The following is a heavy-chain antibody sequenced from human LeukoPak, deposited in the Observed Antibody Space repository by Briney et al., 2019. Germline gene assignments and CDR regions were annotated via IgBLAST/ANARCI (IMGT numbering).Heavy chain of an antibody. CDR1: GGSISSYY. Sequence: SETLSLTCTVPGGSISSYYWSWIRQPPGKGLEWIGYIYYSGSTNYNPSLKSRVTISVDTSKNQFSLKLSSVTAADTAVYYCARVSGGYGEWWFDPWGQGTLVTVSS. D-gene: IGHD5-12*01. CDR3: ARVSGGYGEWWFDP. CDR2: IYYSGST. J-gene: IGHJ5*02. V-gene: IGHV4-59*01.